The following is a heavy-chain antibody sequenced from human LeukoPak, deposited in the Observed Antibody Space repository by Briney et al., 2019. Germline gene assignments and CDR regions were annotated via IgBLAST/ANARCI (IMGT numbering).Heavy chain of an antibody. CDR3: ARGDSGSYWPFDI. CDR2: INPNSGGT. J-gene: IGHJ3*02. D-gene: IGHD1-26*01. V-gene: IGHV1-2*02. CDR1: GYTFTGYY. Sequence: ASVKVSCKASGYTFTGYYMHWVRQAPGQGLEWMGWINPNSGGTNYAQKFQGRVTMSRDTSISTAYMELSRLRSDDTAVYYCARGDSGSYWPFDIWGQGTMVTVSS.